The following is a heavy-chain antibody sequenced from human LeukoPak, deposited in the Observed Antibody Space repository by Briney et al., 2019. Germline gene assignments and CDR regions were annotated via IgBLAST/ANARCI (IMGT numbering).Heavy chain of an antibody. V-gene: IGHV3-30*18. D-gene: IGHD2-2*01. CDR1: GFTFSSYG. J-gene: IGHJ4*02. CDR3: AKFHYCSSTSCYGPFDY. Sequence: PGRSLRLSCAASGFTFSSYGMHWVRQAPGKGLGWVAVISYDGSNKYYADSVKGRFTISRDNSKNTLYLQMNSLRAEDTAVYYCAKFHYCSSTSCYGPFDYWGQGTLVTVSS. CDR2: ISYDGSNK.